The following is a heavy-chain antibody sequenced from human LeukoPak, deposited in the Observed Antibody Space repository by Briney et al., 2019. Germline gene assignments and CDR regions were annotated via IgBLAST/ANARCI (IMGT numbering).Heavy chain of an antibody. Sequence: GGSLRLSCAASGFTFSSYAMSWVRQAPGKALEWVSAISGSGGSTYYADSVKGRFTISRDNSKNTLYLQMNSLRAEDTAVYCCARVLAELGGRYFDYWGQGTLVTVSS. D-gene: IGHD1-26*01. CDR1: GFTFSSYA. V-gene: IGHV3-23*01. J-gene: IGHJ4*02. CDR3: ARVLAELGGRYFDY. CDR2: ISGSGGST.